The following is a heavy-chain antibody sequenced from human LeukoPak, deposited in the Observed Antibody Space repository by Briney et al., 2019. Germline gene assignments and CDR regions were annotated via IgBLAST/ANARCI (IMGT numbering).Heavy chain of an antibody. V-gene: IGHV4-4*07. D-gene: IGHD2-8*01. Sequence: SETLLQTCTVSGGSVSSYYWSWIRQPAGKGLEWIGRIYTSGSTNYNPSLKSRVTISVDTSTNQFSLKLSSLTAADTAVYYCARVPDWTYGPDYWRLGTVITGSS. CDR2: IYTSGST. CDR3: ARVPDWTYGPDY. J-gene: IGHJ4*02. CDR1: GGSVSSYY.